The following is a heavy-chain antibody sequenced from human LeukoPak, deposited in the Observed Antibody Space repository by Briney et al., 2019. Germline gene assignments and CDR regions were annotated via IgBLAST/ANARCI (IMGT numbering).Heavy chain of an antibody. CDR3: ARYVGGGNSGGFDF. V-gene: IGHV3-33*01. CDR1: GFTFNSYD. D-gene: IGHD4-23*01. J-gene: IGHJ4*02. Sequence: GGPLRLSCAASGFTFNSYDMHWIRQAPGKGLEWVALIWYDGSNKYYADSVKGRFTISRDNSKNTLNLQMNSLRDEDTAVYYCARYVGGGNSGGFDFWGQGTLVIVSS. CDR2: IWYDGSNK.